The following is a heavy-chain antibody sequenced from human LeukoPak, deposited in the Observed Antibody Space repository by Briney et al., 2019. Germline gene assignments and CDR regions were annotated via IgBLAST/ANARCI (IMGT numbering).Heavy chain of an antibody. Sequence: PGGSLRLSCEASGFTVSSNYMTWVRQAPGKGLEWVSLIYSGGSTYYADSVRGRFTISRDNSRNTLYLQMNSLRAEDTAIYYCARSWGAFDYWGQGTLVTVSS. CDR2: IYSGGST. D-gene: IGHD1-26*01. V-gene: IGHV3-53*01. CDR1: GFTVSSNY. J-gene: IGHJ4*02. CDR3: ARSWGAFDY.